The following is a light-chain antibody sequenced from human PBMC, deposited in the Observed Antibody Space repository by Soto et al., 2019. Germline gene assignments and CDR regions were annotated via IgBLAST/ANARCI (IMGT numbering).Light chain of an antibody. J-gene: IGLJ2*01. V-gene: IGLV2-18*01. CDR3: SLYTSSSTSVV. CDR2: EVS. Sequence: QSALTQPPSVSGSPGQSVTISCTGTSSDVGSYNRVSWYQQPPGTAPKLMIYEVSNRPSGVPDRFSGSKSGNTASLTISGLQAADEADYYCSLYTSSSTSVVFGGGTKLTVL. CDR1: SSDVGSYNR.